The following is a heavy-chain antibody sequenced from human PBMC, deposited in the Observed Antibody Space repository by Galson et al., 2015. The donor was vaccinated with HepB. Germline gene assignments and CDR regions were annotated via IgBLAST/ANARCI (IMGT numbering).Heavy chain of an antibody. D-gene: IGHD2/OR15-2a*01. V-gene: IGHV7-4-1*02. CDR1: GYTFTRHA. Sequence: SVKASCKASGYTFTRHAINWVRQAPGQGLEWMGWINTNTGNPTYAQGFTGRFVFSLDTSVSTAFLQISSLKAEDTAVYYCARDLTVSLDPWGQGTLVTVSS. CDR3: ARDLTVSLDP. J-gene: IGHJ5*02. CDR2: INTNTGNP.